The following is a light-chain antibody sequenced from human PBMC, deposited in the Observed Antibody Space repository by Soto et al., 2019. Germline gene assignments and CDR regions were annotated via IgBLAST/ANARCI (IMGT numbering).Light chain of an antibody. CDR2: GAT. CDR3: QQYRWWPPRT. V-gene: IGKV3-15*01. Sequence: EVVVTQSPDTLSVSPGESATLFCRTSQDVTTNLAWYQQRPGQAPGLLISGATTRATGVSARFSGRGSGTEFTLTISSLQSEDLAAYFCQQYRWWPPRTFGQGTRVEIK. CDR1: QDVTTN. J-gene: IGKJ1*01.